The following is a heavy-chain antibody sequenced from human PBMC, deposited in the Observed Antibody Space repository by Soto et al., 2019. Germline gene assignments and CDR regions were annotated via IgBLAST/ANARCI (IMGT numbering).Heavy chain of an antibody. CDR1: GGSISSYY. J-gene: IGHJ5*02. Sequence: SETLSLTCTVSGGSISSYYWSWIRQPPGKGLEWIGYIYYSGSTNYNPSLKSRVTISVDTSKNQFSLKLSPVTAADTAVYYCARDAHSGYSSSWYPRGFDPWGQGTLVTVSS. CDR2: IYYSGST. V-gene: IGHV4-59*01. D-gene: IGHD6-13*01. CDR3: ARDAHSGYSSSWYPRGFDP.